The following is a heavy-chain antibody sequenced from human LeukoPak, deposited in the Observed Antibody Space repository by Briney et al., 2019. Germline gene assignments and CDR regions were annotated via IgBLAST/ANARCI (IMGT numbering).Heavy chain of an antibody. J-gene: IGHJ4*02. V-gene: IGHV4-61*08. Sequence: SSETLSLTCTVSGGSVSGDGYYWSWIRQSPGKGLESIVYIFYSGSTNYNPSLKSRVTISVDTSKNQFSLKLSSVTAADTAVYYCARGPPYIVVVTAIGFFDYWGQGTLVTVSS. CDR1: GGSVSGDGYY. CDR3: ARGPPYIVVVTAIGFFDY. CDR2: IFYSGST. D-gene: IGHD2-21*02.